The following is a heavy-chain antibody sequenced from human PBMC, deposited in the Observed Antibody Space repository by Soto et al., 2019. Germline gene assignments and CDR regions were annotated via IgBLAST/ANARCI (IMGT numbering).Heavy chain of an antibody. D-gene: IGHD1-20*01. CDR2: ISGSGGST. V-gene: IGHV3-23*01. CDR1: GFTFSSYA. CDR3: AQATYNWNYFDY. J-gene: IGHJ4*02. Sequence: VGSLRLSCAASGFTFSSYAMSWVRQAPGKGLEWVSAISGSGGSTYYADSVKGRFTISRDNSKNTLYLQMNSLRAEDTAVYYCAQATYNWNYFDYWGQGTLVTVSS.